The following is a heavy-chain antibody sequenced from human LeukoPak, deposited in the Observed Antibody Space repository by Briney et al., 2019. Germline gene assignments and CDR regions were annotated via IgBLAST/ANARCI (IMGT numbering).Heavy chain of an antibody. J-gene: IGHJ4*02. CDR2: IYYSGST. Sequence: SETLSLTCTVSGGSISNSNYYWGWIRQPPGKGLEWIGNIYYSGSTYYNPSLRSRVTISVDTSKNQFSLKLSSVTAADTAVYYCARALSRATFDYWGQGTLVTVSS. CDR1: GGSISNSNYY. D-gene: IGHD1-26*01. V-gene: IGHV4-39*07. CDR3: ARALSRATFDY.